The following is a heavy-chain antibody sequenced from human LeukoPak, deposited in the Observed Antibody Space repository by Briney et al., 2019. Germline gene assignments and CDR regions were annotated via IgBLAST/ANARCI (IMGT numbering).Heavy chain of an antibody. CDR3: AKGLRDTVVGAANFDY. Sequence: AGGSLRLSCAASGFTFSSYAMSWVRQAPGKGLEWVSAISGSGGSTYYADSVKGRFTISRDNSKNTLYLQMNSLRAEDTAVYYCAKGLRDTVVGAANFDYWGQGTLVTASS. CDR2: ISGSGGST. D-gene: IGHD1-26*01. J-gene: IGHJ4*02. V-gene: IGHV3-23*01. CDR1: GFTFSSYA.